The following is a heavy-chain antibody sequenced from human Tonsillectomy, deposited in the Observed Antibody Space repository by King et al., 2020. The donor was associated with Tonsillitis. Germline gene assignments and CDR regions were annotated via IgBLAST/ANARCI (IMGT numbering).Heavy chain of an antibody. V-gene: IGHV4-4*07. Sequence: VQLQESGPGLVKPSETLSLTCTVSGGSISSYYWSWILQPAGKGLEWLGRIYTSGSTNYNLSPKSRVTMSVDTSKNQFSLKLSSVTAADTAVYYCAREFQSSRPLDYWGQGTLVTVSS. CDR1: GGSISSYY. CDR2: IYTSGST. D-gene: IGHD6-13*01. CDR3: AREFQSSRPLDY. J-gene: IGHJ4*02.